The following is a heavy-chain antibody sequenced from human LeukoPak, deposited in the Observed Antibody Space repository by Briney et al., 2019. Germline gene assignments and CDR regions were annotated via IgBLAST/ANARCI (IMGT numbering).Heavy chain of an antibody. CDR1: GYSFTSYW. CDR2: IYPGDSDT. D-gene: IGHD3-10*01. J-gene: IGHJ6*02. Sequence: GESLKISCKGSGYSFTSYWIGWVRQMPGKGLEWMGIIYPGDSDTRYSPSFQGQVAISADESISTAYLQWSSLKASDTAMYYCARVVSELLPYYYYGMDVWGQGTTVTVSS. V-gene: IGHV5-51*01. CDR3: ARVVSELLPYYYYGMDV.